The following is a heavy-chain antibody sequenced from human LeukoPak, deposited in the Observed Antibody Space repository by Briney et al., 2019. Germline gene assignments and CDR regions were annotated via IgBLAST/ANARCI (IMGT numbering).Heavy chain of an antibody. J-gene: IGHJ5*02. CDR3: ARDRGYTGWFDP. V-gene: IGHV4-59*01. CDR1: GGSISSYY. CDR2: IYYSGST. D-gene: IGHD1-1*01. Sequence: SETLSLTCTVSGGSISSYYWSWIRQPPGKGLEWIGYIYYSGSTNYNPSLKTRVTISVDTSKNQFSLKLSSVTAADTAVYYCARDRGYTGWFDPWGQGTLVTVSS.